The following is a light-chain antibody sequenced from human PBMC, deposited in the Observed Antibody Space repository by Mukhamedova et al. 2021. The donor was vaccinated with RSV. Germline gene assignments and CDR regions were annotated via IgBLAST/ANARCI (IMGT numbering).Light chain of an antibody. Sequence: SDVGGYNYVSWYQQHPGKAPKLMIYEVSNRPSGVSNRFSGSKSGNTASLTISGLQAEDEADYYCSSYTSSSTPSWVFGGGTKLTV. J-gene: IGLJ3*02. CDR3: SSYTSSSTPSWV. V-gene: IGLV2-14*01. CDR2: EVS. CDR1: SDVGGYNY.